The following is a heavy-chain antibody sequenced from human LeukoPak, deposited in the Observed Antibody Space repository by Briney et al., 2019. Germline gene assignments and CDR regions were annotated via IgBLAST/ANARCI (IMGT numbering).Heavy chain of an antibody. CDR3: ARESWFGEEVDF. D-gene: IGHD3-10*01. J-gene: IGHJ4*02. V-gene: IGHV4-31*03. CDR2: IYYSGST. CDR1: GGSISSGGYY. Sequence: SETLSLTCTVAGGSISSGGYYWSWIRQHPGKVLEWIGYIYYSGSTYYNPSLKSRATISVDTSKNQFSLKLSSVTAADTAVYYCARESWFGEEVDFWGQGTLVTVSS.